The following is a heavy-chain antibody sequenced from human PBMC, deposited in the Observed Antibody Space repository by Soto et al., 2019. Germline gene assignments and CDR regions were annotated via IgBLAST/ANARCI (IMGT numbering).Heavy chain of an antibody. J-gene: IGHJ5*02. V-gene: IGHV3-21*01. D-gene: IGHD3-22*01. CDR3: ARDSTPLVVDHNWFDP. Sequence: EVQLVESGGGLVKPGGSLRLSCAASGFTFSSYSMNWVRQAPGKGLEWVSSISSSSSYIYYADSVKGRFTISRDNAKNSLYQQMNSLRAEDTAVYYCARDSTPLVVDHNWFDPWGQGTLVTVSS. CDR2: ISSSSSYI. CDR1: GFTFSSYS.